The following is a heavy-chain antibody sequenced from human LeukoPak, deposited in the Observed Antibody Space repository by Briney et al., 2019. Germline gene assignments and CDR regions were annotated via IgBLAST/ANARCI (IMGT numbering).Heavy chain of an antibody. CDR2: INHSGST. D-gene: IGHD3-10*01. Sequence: PSETLSLTCAVYGGSFSGYYWSWIRQPPGKGLEWIGEINHSGSTNYNSSLKSRVTISVDTSKNQFSLKLSSVTAADTAVYYCARGRKPITMVRGVIIRSGYYFDYWGQGTLVTVSS. V-gene: IGHV4-34*01. J-gene: IGHJ4*02. CDR3: ARGRKPITMVRGVIIRSGYYFDY. CDR1: GGSFSGYY.